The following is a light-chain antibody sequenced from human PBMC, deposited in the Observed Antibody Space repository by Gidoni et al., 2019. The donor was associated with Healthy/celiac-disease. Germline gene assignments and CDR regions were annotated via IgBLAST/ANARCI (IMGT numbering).Light chain of an antibody. CDR3: QQRSNWPLT. Sequence: DIVLTQSPATLSLSPGERATLSCRASQSVSSYLAWYQQKPGQAPRLLIYDASNRATGIPARFSGSGYGTDFTLTISSLEPEDFAVYYCQQRSNWPLTFGGGTKVEIK. V-gene: IGKV3-11*01. CDR2: DAS. CDR1: QSVSSY. J-gene: IGKJ4*01.